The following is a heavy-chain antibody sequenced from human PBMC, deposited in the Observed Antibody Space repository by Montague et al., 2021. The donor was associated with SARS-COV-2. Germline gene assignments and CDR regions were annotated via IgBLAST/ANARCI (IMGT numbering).Heavy chain of an antibody. CDR2: ISYAGRT. V-gene: IGHV4-39*01. Sequence: SETLSLTCTVSGGSILRPDYYWGWIRQSPGTLVEWIGSISYAGRTYYTHSLRSRVSFSMDTSKNHFSLSLNSVTAADTAVYFCARQLPSYCSTNKCYPYYFDVWGQGALVTVSS. J-gene: IGHJ4*02. D-gene: IGHD2-2*01. CDR3: ARQLPSYCSTNKCYPYYFDV. CDR1: GGSILRPDYY.